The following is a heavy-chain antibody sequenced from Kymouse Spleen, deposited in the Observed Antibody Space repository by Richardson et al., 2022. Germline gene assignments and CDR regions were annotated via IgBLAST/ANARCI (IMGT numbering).Heavy chain of an antibody. J-gene: IGHJ6*02. V-gene: IGHV4-34*01. CDR3: ARGDYDILTGYPYYYYYGMDV. Sequence: QVQLQQWGAGLLKPSETLSLTCAVYGGSFSGYYWSWIRQPPGKGLEWIGEINHSGSTNYNPSLKSRVTISVDTSKNQFSLKLSSVTAADTAVYYCARGDYDILTGYPYYYYYGMDVWGQGTTVTVSS. CDR2: INHSGST. CDR1: GGSFSGYY. D-gene: IGHD3-9*01.